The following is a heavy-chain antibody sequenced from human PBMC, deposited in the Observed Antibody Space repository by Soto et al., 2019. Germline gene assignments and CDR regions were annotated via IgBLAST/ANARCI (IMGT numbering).Heavy chain of an antibody. CDR1: GFIFNNNA. D-gene: IGHD6-19*01. CDR3: ARDRSRGWSYFDY. CDR2: TLYDGSNK. Sequence: QVQLVESGGGVVQPGRSLRLSCAASGFIFNNNAMHWVRQAPGKGLEGVAVTLYDGSNKYYADSVKGRFTISRDNSKNTLYLEMNSLRAEDTAVYYCARDRSRGWSYFDYWGQGTLVTVSS. J-gene: IGHJ4*02. V-gene: IGHV3-30*03.